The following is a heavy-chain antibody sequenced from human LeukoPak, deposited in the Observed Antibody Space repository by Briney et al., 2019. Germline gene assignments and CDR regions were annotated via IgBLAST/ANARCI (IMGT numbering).Heavy chain of an antibody. CDR3: ARDCSSTSCYTEGHAFDI. Sequence: ASVKVSCKASGYTFTSYDINWVRQATGQGLEWMGWMNPNSGNTGYAQKFQGRVTMTRNTSISTAYMELSSLRSEDTAAYYCARDCSSTSCYTEGHAFDIWGQGTMVTVSS. CDR2: MNPNSGNT. V-gene: IGHV1-8*01. CDR1: GYTFTSYD. D-gene: IGHD2-2*02. J-gene: IGHJ3*02.